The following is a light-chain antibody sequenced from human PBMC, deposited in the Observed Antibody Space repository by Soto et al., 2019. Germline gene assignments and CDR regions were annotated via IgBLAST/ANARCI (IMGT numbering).Light chain of an antibody. J-gene: IGLJ1*01. CDR3: GAWDDRLTVYV. CDR2: DNN. CDR1: SSNVGHNS. Sequence: QSVLTQPPSVSAAPGQEVTISCSGSSSNVGHNSVSWHQHLPGTAPKLLIYDNNKRPSGIPARFSGSKSGTSATLSITGLQTGDEADYYCGAWDDRLTVYVFGSGTKVTVL. V-gene: IGLV1-51*01.